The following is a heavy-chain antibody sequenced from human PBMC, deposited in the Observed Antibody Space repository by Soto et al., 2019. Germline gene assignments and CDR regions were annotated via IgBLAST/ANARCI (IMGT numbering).Heavy chain of an antibody. CDR3: ARPCSGGSCYSPYYYYGMDV. CDR1: GGTFSSYA. CDR2: IIPIFGTA. Sequence: GASVQVSCKASGGTFSSYAISWVRQAPGQGLEWMGGIIPIFGTANYAQKFQGRVTITADESTSTAYMELSSLRSEDTAVYYCARPCSGGSCYSPYYYYGMDVWGQGTTVTVSS. J-gene: IGHJ6*02. V-gene: IGHV1-69*13. D-gene: IGHD2-15*01.